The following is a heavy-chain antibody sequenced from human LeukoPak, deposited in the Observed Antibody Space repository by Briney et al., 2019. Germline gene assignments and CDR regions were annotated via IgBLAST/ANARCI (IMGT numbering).Heavy chain of an antibody. CDR2: MSGRGVST. J-gene: IGHJ4*02. CDR1: GFTFTSYA. Sequence: GGSLRLSCAASGFTFTSYAMSWVRQAPGKGLEWVSGMSGRGVSTYYADSVKGRFTISSDNSKNTLYLQMNSLRAEDTAIYYCAKDCNGGNCYIDYWGQGTLVTVAS. V-gene: IGHV3-23*01. D-gene: IGHD2-15*01. CDR3: AKDCNGGNCYIDY.